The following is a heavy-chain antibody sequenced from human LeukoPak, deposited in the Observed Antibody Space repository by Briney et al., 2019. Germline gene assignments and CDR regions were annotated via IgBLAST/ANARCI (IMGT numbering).Heavy chain of an antibody. D-gene: IGHD6-19*01. CDR3: ARDRGAVAGTSWFDP. CDR1: GYTFTSYA. CDR2: INAGNGNT. V-gene: IGHV1-3*01. Sequence: ASVKVSCKASGYTFTSYAMHWVRQAPGQRLEWMGWINAGNGNTKYSQKFQGRVTITRDTSASTAYMELSSLRSEDTAVYYCARDRGAVAGTSWFDPWGQGTLVTVSS. J-gene: IGHJ5*02.